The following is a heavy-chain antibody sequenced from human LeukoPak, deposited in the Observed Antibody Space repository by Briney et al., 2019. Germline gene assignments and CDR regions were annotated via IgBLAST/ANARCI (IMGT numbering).Heavy chain of an antibody. V-gene: IGHV3-30*02. Sequence: PGGSLRLSCAASGFTFSSYSMNWVRQAPGKGLEWVAFIRYDGSNKYYADSVKGRFTISRDNSKNTLYLQMNSLRAEDTAVYYCAKGGIAAAARTPFDYWGQGTLVTVSS. J-gene: IGHJ4*02. CDR3: AKGGIAAAARTPFDY. CDR2: IRYDGSNK. CDR1: GFTFSSYS. D-gene: IGHD6-13*01.